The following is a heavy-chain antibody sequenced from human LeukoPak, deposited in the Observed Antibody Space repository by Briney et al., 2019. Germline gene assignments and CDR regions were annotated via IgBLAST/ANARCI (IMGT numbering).Heavy chain of an antibody. CDR3: AKDVATAMEYMDA. D-gene: IGHD5-18*01. CDR1: GFIFSNYD. Sequence: PGGSLRLSCAASGFIFSNYDMHWVLQAPDKGLEWVAFIHFDGSDTYYTQSVKGRFTISRDDSKNTLYLQMNSLKTEDTALYYCAKDVATAMEYMDAWGEGTTVIVSS. J-gene: IGHJ6*03. V-gene: IGHV3-30*02. CDR2: IHFDGSDT.